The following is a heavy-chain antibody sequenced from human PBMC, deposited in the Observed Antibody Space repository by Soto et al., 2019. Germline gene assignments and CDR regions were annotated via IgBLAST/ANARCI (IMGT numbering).Heavy chain of an antibody. CDR3: ARGTNWNNHYGMDV. Sequence: GGSLRLSCAASGFTFSSYWMSWVRQAPGKGLEWVANIKQDGTENYYVDSVKGRFTISRDNAKRSLYLQMNSLRAEDTAVYYCARGTNWNNHYGMDVWGQGTTVTVSS. CDR2: IKQDGTEN. V-gene: IGHV3-7*03. D-gene: IGHD1-1*01. CDR1: GFTFSSYW. J-gene: IGHJ6*02.